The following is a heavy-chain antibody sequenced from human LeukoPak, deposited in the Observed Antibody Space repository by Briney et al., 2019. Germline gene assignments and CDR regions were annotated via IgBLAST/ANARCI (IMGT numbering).Heavy chain of an antibody. J-gene: IGHJ5*02. CDR2: INPSCGST. Sequence: ASVKVSCKASGYTFTSYYMHWVRQAPGQGLEWMGIINPSCGSTSYAQKFQGRITMTRDTSTSTVYMELSSLRSEDTAVYYCARDRQDCSSTSCYFPENWFDPWGQGTLVTVSS. D-gene: IGHD2-2*01. V-gene: IGHV1-46*01. CDR1: GYTFTSYY. CDR3: ARDRQDCSSTSCYFPENWFDP.